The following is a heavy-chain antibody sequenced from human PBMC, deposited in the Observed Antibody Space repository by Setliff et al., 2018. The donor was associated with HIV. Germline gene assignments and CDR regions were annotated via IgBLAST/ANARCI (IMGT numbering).Heavy chain of an antibody. D-gene: IGHD1-26*01. Sequence: ASVKVSCKVSGSTLSELSMHWVRQAPGEGLEWVAGFDPKNGKRVYAQKFQGRVKLAEDTSTDTAYMDLSGLKIEDTAVYYCTTQWAGNWFDPWGQGTLVTVSS. CDR3: TTQWAGNWFDP. V-gene: IGHV1-24*01. CDR1: GSTLSELS. CDR2: FDPKNGKR. J-gene: IGHJ5*02.